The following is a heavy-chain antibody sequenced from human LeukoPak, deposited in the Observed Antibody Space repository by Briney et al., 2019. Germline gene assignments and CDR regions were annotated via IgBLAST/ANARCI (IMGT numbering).Heavy chain of an antibody. CDR2: ISAYNGNT. V-gene: IGHV1-18*01. Sequence: GASVKVSCKASGYTFTSYGISWVRQAPGQGLEWMGWISAYNGNTNYAQKLQGRVTMTTDTSTSTAYMELRSLRSDDTAVYYCARDFPRGYYGSGSYYLSFDYWGQGTLVTVSP. D-gene: IGHD3-10*01. CDR3: ARDFPRGYYGSGSYYLSFDY. CDR1: GYTFTSYG. J-gene: IGHJ4*02.